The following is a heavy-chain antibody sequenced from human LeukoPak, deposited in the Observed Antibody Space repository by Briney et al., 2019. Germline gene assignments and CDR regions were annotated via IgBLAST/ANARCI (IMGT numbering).Heavy chain of an antibody. J-gene: IGHJ5*02. Sequence: SETLSLTCAVYGGSFSGYYWSWIRQPPGKGLEWIGEINHSGSTNYNPSLKSRVTISVDTSKNQFSLKLSSVTAADTAVYYCARHAYGDYRWFDPWGQGTLVTVSS. CDR3: ARHAYGDYRWFDP. CDR2: INHSGST. V-gene: IGHV4-34*01. D-gene: IGHD4-17*01. CDR1: GGSFSGYY.